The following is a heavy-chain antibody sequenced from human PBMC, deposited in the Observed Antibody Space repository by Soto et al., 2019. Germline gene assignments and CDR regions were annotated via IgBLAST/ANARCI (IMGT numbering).Heavy chain of an antibody. J-gene: IGHJ3*02. D-gene: IGHD5-18*01. CDR2: IYPDNSDT. Sequence: AVDSLKISCKGSRDTLCSYWSGWVSQMTVKGLARLGIIYPDNSDTRYSPSFQGQVTISADKSISTADLQWSSLKASDTAMYYCARPGYSYPRDAFDIWGQGTMVTV. CDR3: ARPGYSYPRDAFDI. CDR1: RDTLCSYW. V-gene: IGHV5-51*01.